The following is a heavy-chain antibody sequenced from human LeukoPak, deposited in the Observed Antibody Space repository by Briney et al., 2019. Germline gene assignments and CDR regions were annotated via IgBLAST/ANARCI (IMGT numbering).Heavy chain of an antibody. Sequence: PGGSLRLSCAASGFTFSSYETNWVRQAPGKGLEWVSYISSSGSTIYYADSVKGRFTISRDNAKNSLYLQMNSLRAEDTAVYYCARDQGWLQFRDYYGMDVWGQGTTVTVSS. J-gene: IGHJ6*02. CDR2: ISSSGSTI. D-gene: IGHD5-24*01. CDR1: GFTFSSYE. CDR3: ARDQGWLQFRDYYGMDV. V-gene: IGHV3-48*03.